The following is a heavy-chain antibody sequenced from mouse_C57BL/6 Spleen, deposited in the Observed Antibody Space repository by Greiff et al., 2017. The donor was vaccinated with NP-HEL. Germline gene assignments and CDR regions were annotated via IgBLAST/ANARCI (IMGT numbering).Heavy chain of an antibody. CDR1: GFNIKNTY. D-gene: IGHD2-5*01. Sequence: EVKLVESVAELVRPGASVKLSCTASGFNIKNTYMHWVKQRPEQGLEWIGRIDPANGNTKYAPKFQGKATITADTSSNTAYLQLSSLTSEDTAIYYCARSAYYSNYRYAMDYWGQGTSVTVSS. CDR3: ARSAYYSNYRYAMDY. J-gene: IGHJ4*01. V-gene: IGHV14-3*01. CDR2: IDPANGNT.